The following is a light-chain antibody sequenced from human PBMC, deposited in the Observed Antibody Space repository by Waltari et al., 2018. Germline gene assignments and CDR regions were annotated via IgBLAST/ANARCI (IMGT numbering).Light chain of an antibody. V-gene: IGLV2-11*01. J-gene: IGLJ7*01. CDR2: DVV. CDR1: SSDVGSYNF. CDR3: CSYAGSYTFV. Sequence: QSALTQPRSVSGYPGQSVTISCSGTSSDVGSYNFVSWYQQHPGNAPKLLIYDVVKRPSGVPDRFSGSKSGNTTSLTISGLQTEDESDYYCCSYAGSYTFVFGGGTQLTVL.